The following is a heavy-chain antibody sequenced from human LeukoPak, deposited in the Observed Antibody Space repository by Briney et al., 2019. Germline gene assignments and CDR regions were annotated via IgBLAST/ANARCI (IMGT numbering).Heavy chain of an antibody. J-gene: IGHJ6*02. CDR2: INSYRGGT. CDR1: GYTFTGYY. V-gene: IGHV1-2*02. D-gene: IGHD3-9*01. CDR3: ARGSGYFDWLSPYYYNGMDV. Sequence: DSVKVSCKASGYTFTGYYMHWVRQAPGQGLEWMGWINSYRGGTNYAQKFQDRVTMTRDTSISTAYMELSRLRSDDTAVYYCARGSGYFDWLSPYYYNGMDVWGQGTTVTVSS.